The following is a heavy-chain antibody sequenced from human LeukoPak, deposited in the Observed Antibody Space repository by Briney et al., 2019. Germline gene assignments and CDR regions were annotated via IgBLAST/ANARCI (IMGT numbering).Heavy chain of an antibody. Sequence: GGSLRLSCEASEFTFSSYWMSWVRQAPGKGLEWVANINQDGTDKYYVESVKGRFTISRDNAKNSLYLQMNSLRAEDTAVYYCARDLSGVAGYTYGRGIDYWGQGTLVTVSS. CDR2: INQDGTDK. J-gene: IGHJ4*02. CDR3: ARDLSGVAGYTYGRGIDY. D-gene: IGHD5-18*01. V-gene: IGHV3-7*01. CDR1: EFTFSSYW.